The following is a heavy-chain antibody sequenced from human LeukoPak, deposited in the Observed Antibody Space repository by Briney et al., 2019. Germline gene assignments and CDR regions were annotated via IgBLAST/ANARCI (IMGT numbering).Heavy chain of an antibody. V-gene: IGHV4-39*07. J-gene: IGHJ3*01. CDR1: GGSISSYY. D-gene: IGHD6-19*01. Sequence: SETLSLTCTVSGGSISSYYWGWIRQPPGKGLEWIGSIYYSGSTYYNPSLKSRVTISVDTSKNQFSLKLSSVTAADTAVYYCARDIAVAGRIHWGQGTMVTVSS. CDR2: IYYSGST. CDR3: ARDIAVAGRIH.